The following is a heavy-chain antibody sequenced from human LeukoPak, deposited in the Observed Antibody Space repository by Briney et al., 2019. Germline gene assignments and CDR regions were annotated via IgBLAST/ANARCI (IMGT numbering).Heavy chain of an antibody. J-gene: IGHJ6*03. CDR1: GGSISSSSYY. Sequence: PSETLPLTCTVSGGSISSSSYYWGWIRQPPGKGLEWIGNIYYSGSTDYNPSLESRVTISVDTSKNQFSLKVTSVTDADTAVYDXARDHNWNYYYYYNMDVWGKGTTVTVSS. D-gene: IGHD1-20*01. V-gene: IGHV4-39*07. CDR3: ARDHNWNYYYYYNMDV. CDR2: IYYSGST.